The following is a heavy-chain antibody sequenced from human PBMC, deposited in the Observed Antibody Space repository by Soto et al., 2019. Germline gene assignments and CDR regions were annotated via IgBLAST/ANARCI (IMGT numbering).Heavy chain of an antibody. V-gene: IGHV3-23*01. D-gene: IGHD2-2*01. CDR3: AKRPEYANWAAFYGTDF. CDR2: FSGSGGST. J-gene: IGHJ6*02. Sequence: GKGLEWVSAFSGSGGSTYYADSVKGRFTISRDNSKNKLYLHMNSLRAEDTAVYYCAKRPEYANWAAFYGTDFWGQGTTVTVSS.